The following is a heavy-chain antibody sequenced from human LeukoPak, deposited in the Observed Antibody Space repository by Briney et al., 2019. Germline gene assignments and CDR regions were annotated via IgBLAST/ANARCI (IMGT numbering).Heavy chain of an antibody. D-gene: IGHD3-22*01. Sequence: GASVKVSCKASGYTFTSYAMNWVRQAPGQGLEWMGWINTNTGNPTYAQGFTGRFVFSLDTSVSTAYLQISSLKAEDTAVYYCAREQPYYDSSGYPFDYWGQGTLVTVSS. V-gene: IGHV7-4-1*02. CDR3: AREQPYYDSSGYPFDY. J-gene: IGHJ4*02. CDR2: INTNTGNP. CDR1: GYTFTSYA.